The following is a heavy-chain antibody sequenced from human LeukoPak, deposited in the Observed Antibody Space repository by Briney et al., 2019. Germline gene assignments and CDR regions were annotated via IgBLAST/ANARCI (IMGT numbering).Heavy chain of an antibody. J-gene: IGHJ4*02. CDR1: GGSISSSSYY. D-gene: IGHD5-12*01. CDR3: ARDGYSGNDGL. V-gene: IGHV4-61*01. Sequence: SETLSLTCTVSGGSISSSSYYWGWIRQPPGKGLEWIGYIYHSGSTKYNPSLKSRVTISVDTSKNQFSLKLSSVTAADTAVYYCARDGYSGNDGLWGQGSLVTVSS. CDR2: IYHSGST.